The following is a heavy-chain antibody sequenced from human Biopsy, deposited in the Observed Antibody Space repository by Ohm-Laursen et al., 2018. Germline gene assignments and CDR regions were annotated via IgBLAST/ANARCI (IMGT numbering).Heavy chain of an antibody. V-gene: IGHV1-18*01. J-gene: IGHJ6*02. D-gene: IGHD2-15*01. CDR2: ISGYNGNT. CDR1: GYTYTSYG. CDR3: AIGWKLMWIHSMDL. Sequence: GASPKASCKASGYTYTSYGISWVLQAPGQQPEWMGGISGYNGNTVYPQTHQCRVSLTTDTSTNTAYMLLRSLRSDDAAIDYCAIGWKLMWIHSMDLWGQGTIVIVSS.